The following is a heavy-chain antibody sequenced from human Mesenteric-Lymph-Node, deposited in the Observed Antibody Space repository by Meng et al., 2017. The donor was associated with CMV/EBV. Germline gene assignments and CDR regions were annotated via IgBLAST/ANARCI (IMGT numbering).Heavy chain of an antibody. CDR3: AKAARGYWGTTISSSFDI. V-gene: IGHV3-74*01. CDR2: ISGDGTYT. Sequence: FSTYWMHWVRQVPGKGLVWVARISGDGTYTDYADSVKGRFTISRDNAKITVYLQMNSLRVDDTSVYYCAKAARGYWGTTISSSFDIWGQETMVTVSS. J-gene: IGHJ3*02. D-gene: IGHD2-2*03. CDR1: FSTYW.